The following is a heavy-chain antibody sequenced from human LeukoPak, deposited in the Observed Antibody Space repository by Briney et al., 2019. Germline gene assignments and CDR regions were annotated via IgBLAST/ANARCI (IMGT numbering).Heavy chain of an antibody. Sequence: PSETLSLTCSVSGGSMSSYYWTWIRQPAGKGLEWIGRIHGSGISNYNPSLKGRVTMSLDTSKNEFSLKVASVTAADTAVYYCSRGHNWNDWFDAWGQGTLVTVSS. D-gene: IGHD1-20*01. J-gene: IGHJ5*02. CDR1: GGSMSSYY. CDR2: IHGSGIS. CDR3: SRGHNWNDWFDA. V-gene: IGHV4-4*07.